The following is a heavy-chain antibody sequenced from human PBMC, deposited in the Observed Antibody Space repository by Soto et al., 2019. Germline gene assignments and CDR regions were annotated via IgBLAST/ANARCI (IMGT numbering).Heavy chain of an antibody. CDR3: ARRERAAGTDWWFDP. D-gene: IGHD6-13*01. V-gene: IGHV4-39*01. CDR2: IHYSGST. Sequence: QLQLQESGPGLVKPSETLSLTCTVSGGSISSSSFHWGWIRQPPGKGLEWIGSIHYSGSTYYSPSLKSRVTISVDTAKNQFSLKLSSVTAADTAVYYCARRERAAGTDWWFDPWGQGTLVTVSS. J-gene: IGHJ5*02. CDR1: GGSISSSSFH.